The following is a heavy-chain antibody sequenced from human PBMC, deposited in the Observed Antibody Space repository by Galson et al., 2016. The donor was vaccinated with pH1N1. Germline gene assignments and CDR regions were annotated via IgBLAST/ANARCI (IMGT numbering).Heavy chain of an antibody. CDR2: IRYDGNEK. CDR1: GYMFSSYG. J-gene: IGHJ6*03. CDR3: AGSSPYFYYHMGV. V-gene: IGHV3-30*02. Sequence: SLRLSCAVSGYMFSSYGMHWVRQAPGKGLEWVAFIRYDGNEKYYADSVKGRFTISRDNSMSTLYVQMDSLRAEDTAVYYCAGSSPYFYYHMGVWGKGTTVTVSS. D-gene: IGHD6-25*01.